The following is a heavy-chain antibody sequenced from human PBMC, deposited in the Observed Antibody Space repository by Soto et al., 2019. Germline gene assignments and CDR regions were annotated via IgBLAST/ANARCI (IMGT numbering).Heavy chain of an antibody. CDR2: IRSKANSYAT. CDR1: GFTFSGSA. CDR3: TILAQGFDP. J-gene: IGHJ5*02. V-gene: IGHV3-73*01. Sequence: HPGGSLRLSCAASGFTFSGSAMHWVRQASGKGLEWVGRIRSKANSYATAYAASVKGRFTISRDDSKNTAYLQMNSLKTEDTAVYYCTILAQGFDPLGQGTLVTVSS.